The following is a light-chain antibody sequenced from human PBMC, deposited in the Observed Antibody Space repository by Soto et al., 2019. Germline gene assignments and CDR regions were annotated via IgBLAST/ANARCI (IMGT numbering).Light chain of an antibody. CDR2: EVI. V-gene: IGLV2-8*01. Sequence: QSALTQPPSASGSPGQSVTISCTGTYSDVGGSNYVSWYQQHPGKAPKLVIYEVIQWPSGVPDRFSGSRSGNTASLTVSRLQAEDEAHYYCNSNVVGTNLKIFGGGTKLTVL. CDR1: YSDVGGSNY. J-gene: IGLJ2*01. CDR3: NSNVVGTNLKI.